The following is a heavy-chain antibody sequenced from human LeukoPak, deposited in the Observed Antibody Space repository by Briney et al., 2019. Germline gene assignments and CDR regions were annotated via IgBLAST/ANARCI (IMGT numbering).Heavy chain of an antibody. D-gene: IGHD3-16*01. CDR2: INHSGST. CDR3: ARGVRWGTNWFDP. J-gene: IGHJ5*02. Sequence: SETLSLTCAVSGGSFSGYYWSWIRQPPGKGLEWIGEINHSGSTNYNPSLKSRVTISVDTSKNQFSLKLSSVTAADTAVYYCARGVRWGTNWFDPWGQGTLVPVSS. V-gene: IGHV4-34*01. CDR1: GGSFSGYY.